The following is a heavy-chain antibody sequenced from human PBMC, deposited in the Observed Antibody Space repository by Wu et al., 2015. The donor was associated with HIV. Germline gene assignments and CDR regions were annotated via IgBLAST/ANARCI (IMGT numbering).Heavy chain of an antibody. D-gene: IGHD3-3*01. CDR3: AASDSSGFGVDAFDV. Sequence: QLRQSGAEVRKPGASVKVSCKVSGYRLTELSIHWVRQAPGKGLEWMGGFDPDDDETIFAHNFQGRVTMPEDTSTDTAYMELNSLRSEDTAVYYCAASDSSGFGVDAFDVWGQGHWSPSLQ. CDR2: FDPDDDET. CDR1: GYRLTELS. V-gene: IGHV1-24*01. J-gene: IGHJ3*01.